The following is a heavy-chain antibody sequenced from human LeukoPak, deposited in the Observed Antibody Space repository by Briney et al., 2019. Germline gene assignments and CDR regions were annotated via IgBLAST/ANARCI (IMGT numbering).Heavy chain of an antibody. Sequence: ASVKVSCKASGYTFTSYGISWVRQAPGQGLEWMGWISAYNGNTNYAQKLQGRVTMTTDTSTSTAYMELRSLRSDDTAVYYCASPLYDILTGYPQYYMDVWGKGTTVTVSS. J-gene: IGHJ6*03. CDR3: ASPLYDILTGYPQYYMDV. V-gene: IGHV1-18*01. D-gene: IGHD3-9*01. CDR2: ISAYNGNT. CDR1: GYTFTSYG.